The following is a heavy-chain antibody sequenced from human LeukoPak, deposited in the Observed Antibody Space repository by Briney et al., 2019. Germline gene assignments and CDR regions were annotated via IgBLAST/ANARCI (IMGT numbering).Heavy chain of an antibody. Sequence: GGSLRLSCAASGFTFNTYAMHWVRQAPGKGLEWVAFIRYDGSNKYYADSMKGRFTISRDNSKNTLHLQMNSLRAEDTAVYYCAKEINDYGDYPLDYWGQGTLVTVPS. CDR1: GFTFNTYA. V-gene: IGHV3-30*02. J-gene: IGHJ4*01. CDR2: IRYDGSNK. CDR3: AKEINDYGDYPLDY. D-gene: IGHD4-17*01.